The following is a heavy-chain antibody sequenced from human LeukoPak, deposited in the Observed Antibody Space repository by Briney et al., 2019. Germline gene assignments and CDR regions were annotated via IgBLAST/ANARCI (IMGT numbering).Heavy chain of an antibody. J-gene: IGHJ3*02. V-gene: IGHV3-48*03. CDR1: GFTFSSYE. CDR3: ARVLVLDAFDI. CDR2: ISSSGSTI. D-gene: IGHD1-26*01. Sequence: GGFLRLSCAASGFTFSSYEMNWVRQAPGKGLEWVSYISSSGSTIYYADSVKGRFTISRDNAKNSLYLQMNSLRAEDTAVYYCARVLVLDAFDIWGQGTMVTVSS.